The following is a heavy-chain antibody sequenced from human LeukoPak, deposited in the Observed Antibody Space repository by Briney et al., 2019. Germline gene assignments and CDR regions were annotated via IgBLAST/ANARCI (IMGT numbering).Heavy chain of an antibody. J-gene: IGHJ4*02. D-gene: IGHD6-19*01. Sequence: PGGSLRLSCAASGFTFSSYAMSWVRQAPGKGLEGVSAISGSGGSTYYADSVKGRFTISRDNSKNTLYLQMNSLRAEDTAVYYSAMVSRRLVLDSFDYWGQGTLVTVSS. CDR2: ISGSGGST. CDR3: AMVSRRLVLDSFDY. CDR1: GFTFSSYA. V-gene: IGHV3-23*01.